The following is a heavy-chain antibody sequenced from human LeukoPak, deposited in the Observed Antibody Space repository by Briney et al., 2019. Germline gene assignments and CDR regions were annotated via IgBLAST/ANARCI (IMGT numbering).Heavy chain of an antibody. CDR1: GYTFTSYG. CDR2: ISAYNGNT. D-gene: IGHD3-3*01. CDR3: ASTIFGVVINRRYYFDY. Sequence: ASVKVSCKASGYTFTSYGISWVRQAPGQGLEWMGWISAYNGNTNYAQKLQGRVTMTTDTSTSTAYMELRSLRSDDTAVYYCASTIFGVVINRRYYFDYWGQGTLVTVSS. J-gene: IGHJ4*02. V-gene: IGHV1-18*01.